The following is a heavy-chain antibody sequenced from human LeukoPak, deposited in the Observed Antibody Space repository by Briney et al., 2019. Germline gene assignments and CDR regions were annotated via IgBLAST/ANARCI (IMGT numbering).Heavy chain of an antibody. CDR2: IYYSGST. D-gene: IGHD6-13*01. Sequence: PSETLSLTCTVSGGSISSGGYYWSWIRQPPGKGLEWIGYIYYSGSTYYNPSLKSRVTISVDTSKNQFSLKLSSVTAADTAVYYCARDEAAGLGSFDYWGQGTLVTLSS. CDR3: ARDEAAGLGSFDY. CDR1: GGSISSGGYY. J-gene: IGHJ4*02. V-gene: IGHV4-30-4*08.